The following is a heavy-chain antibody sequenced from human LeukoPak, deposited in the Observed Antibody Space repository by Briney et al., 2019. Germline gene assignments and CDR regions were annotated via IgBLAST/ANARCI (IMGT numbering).Heavy chain of an antibody. CDR1: GFLFNNYG. Sequence: GGSLRLSCAASGFLFNNYGMHWVRQVPGKGLAGVAFIRYDGGTTQYADSVKGRFTISRDNSRDILFLQMNSLRGEDTAVYYCAKDRGTMVGPTPTSDYWGQGTLVTVAS. D-gene: IGHD1-26*01. CDR3: AKDRGTMVGPTPTSDY. CDR2: IRYDGGTT. J-gene: IGHJ4*02. V-gene: IGHV3-30*02.